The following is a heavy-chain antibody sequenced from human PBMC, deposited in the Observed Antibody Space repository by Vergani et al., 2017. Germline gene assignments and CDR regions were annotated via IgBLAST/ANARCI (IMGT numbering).Heavy chain of an antibody. V-gene: IGHV1-69-2*01. D-gene: IGHD4-17*01. CDR3: ATPQTVTTGGMEV. CDR2: VDPEDGET. Sequence: EVQLVQSGAEVKKPGATMKISCKASGYTFTDHYMHWVKQAPGKGLEWMGLVDPEDGETIYAEKFKGRVTIAADTSTDTAHLELSSLRSEDTAVYYCATPQTVTTGGMEVWGQGTTVIDSS. CDR1: GYTFTDHY. J-gene: IGHJ6*02.